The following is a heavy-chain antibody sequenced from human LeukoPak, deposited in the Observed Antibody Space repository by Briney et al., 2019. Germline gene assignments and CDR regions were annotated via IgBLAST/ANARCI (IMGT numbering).Heavy chain of an antibody. CDR2: INPSGGST. Sequence: GASVKVSCKASGYTFTSYYMHWVRQAPGQGLEWMGIINPSGGSTSYAQKFQGRVTMTRDMSTSTVYMELSSLRSEDTAVYYCARDCSSSWSPPWFDPWGQGTLVTVSS. CDR3: ARDCSSSWSPPWFDP. D-gene: IGHD6-13*01. J-gene: IGHJ5*02. V-gene: IGHV1-46*01. CDR1: GYTFTSYY.